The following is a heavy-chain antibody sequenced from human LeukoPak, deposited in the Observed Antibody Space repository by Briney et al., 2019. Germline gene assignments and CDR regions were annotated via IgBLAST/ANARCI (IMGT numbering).Heavy chain of an antibody. CDR2: IYYSGST. J-gene: IGHJ4*02. CDR1: GGSISSYY. Sequence: SETLSLTCTVSGGSISSYYWSWIRQPPGKGLEWIGYIYYSGSTNYSPSLKSRVTISVDTSKNQFSLKLSSVTAADTAVYYCARENRAFDYWGQGTLVTVSS. V-gene: IGHV4-59*01. CDR3: ARENRAFDY. D-gene: IGHD2/OR15-2a*01.